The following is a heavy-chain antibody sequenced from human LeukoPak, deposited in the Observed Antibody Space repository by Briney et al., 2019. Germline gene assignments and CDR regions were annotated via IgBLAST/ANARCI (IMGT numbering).Heavy chain of an antibody. CDR3: ARARRDSGFYKVDY. J-gene: IGHJ4*02. CDR1: GGSLSGSY. Sequence: SETLSLTCAVYGGSLSGSYWSWIRQPPGKGLEWIGEINHSGSANYNPSLKSRVTLSIDKSKNQFSLNLNSVTAADTAVCYCARARRDSGFYKVDYWGQGTLVTVSS. CDR2: INHSGSA. V-gene: IGHV4-34*01. D-gene: IGHD3-3*01.